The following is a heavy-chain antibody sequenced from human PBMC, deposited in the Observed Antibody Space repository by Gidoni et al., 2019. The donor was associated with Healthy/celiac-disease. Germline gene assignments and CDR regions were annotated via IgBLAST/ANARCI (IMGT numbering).Heavy chain of an antibody. CDR3: ARGPAAVTKDAFDI. J-gene: IGHJ3*02. V-gene: IGHV4-59*01. D-gene: IGHD6-13*01. CDR2: IYYSGST. Sequence: QVQLQESGPGLVKPSATLSLTCTVSGGSLRSYYWSWIRQPPGKGLEWIWYIYYSGSTNYNPSLKSRVTISVDTSKNQFSLKLSSVTAADTAVYYCARGPAAVTKDAFDIWGQGTMVTVSS. CDR1: GGSLRSYY.